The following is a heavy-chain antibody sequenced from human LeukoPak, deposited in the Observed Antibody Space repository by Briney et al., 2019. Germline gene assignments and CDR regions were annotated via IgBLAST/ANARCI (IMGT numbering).Heavy chain of an antibody. CDR2: INHSGST. V-gene: IGHV4-34*01. D-gene: IGHD6-6*01. J-gene: IGHJ4*02. CDR3: ARVRYSSSSCFDY. CDR1: GGSFSGYY. Sequence: PSETLSLTCAVYGGSFSGYYWSWIRQPPGKGLEWIGEINHSGSTNYNPSLKSRVTISVDTSKNQFSLKLSSVTAADTAVYYCARVRYSSSSCFDYWGQGTLVTVSS.